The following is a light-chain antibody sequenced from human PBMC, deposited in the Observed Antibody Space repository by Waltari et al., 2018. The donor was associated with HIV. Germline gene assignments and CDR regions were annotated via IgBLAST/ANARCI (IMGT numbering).Light chain of an antibody. Sequence: SYVLAQPPSVSVAPGNLASITRWGTIIGSKSVSWYQQKPGQAPVVVIYYDSDRPSGIPERFSGSNSGNTATLAISRVEAGDEADYYCQVWDSSSDAYVFGTGTKVTVL. J-gene: IGLJ1*01. V-gene: IGLV3-21*04. CDR1: IIGSKS. CDR3: QVWDSSSDAYV. CDR2: YDS.